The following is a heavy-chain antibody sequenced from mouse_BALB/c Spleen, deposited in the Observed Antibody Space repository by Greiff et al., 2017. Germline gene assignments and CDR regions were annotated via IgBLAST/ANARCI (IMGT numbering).Heavy chain of an antibody. CDR1: GFTFSSYA. J-gene: IGHJ2*01. D-gene: IGHD1-1*01. Sequence: EVKLMESGGGLVKPGGSLKLSCAASGFTFSSYAMSWVRQSPEKRLEWVAEISSGGSYTYYPDTVTGRFTISRDNAKNTLYLEMSSLRSEDTAMYYCARKELLRYFDYWGQGTTLTVSS. CDR2: ISSGGSYT. V-gene: IGHV5-9-4*01. CDR3: ARKELLRYFDY.